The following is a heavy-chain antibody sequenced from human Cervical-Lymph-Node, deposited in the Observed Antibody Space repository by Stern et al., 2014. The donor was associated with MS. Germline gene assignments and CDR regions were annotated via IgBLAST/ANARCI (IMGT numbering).Heavy chain of an antibody. CDR2: IYSGGNT. V-gene: IGHV3-66*02. D-gene: IGHD6-6*01. CDR1: GFTVSNNY. J-gene: IGHJ4*02. Sequence: EVQLVESGGGLVQPGGSLRLYCAASGFTVSNNYMTWVRQGPGMGLEWVSLIYSGGNTYYADSVKGRFTISRDNSKNTLYLQMNSLRPEDTAVYYCATRNIGTRGYWGQGALVTVSS. CDR3: ATRNIGTRGY.